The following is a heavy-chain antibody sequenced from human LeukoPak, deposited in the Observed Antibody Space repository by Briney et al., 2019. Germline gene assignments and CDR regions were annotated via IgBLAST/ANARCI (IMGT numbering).Heavy chain of an antibody. J-gene: IGHJ6*03. CDR1: GFTFSSYW. D-gene: IGHD6-6*01. Sequence: GGSLRLSCAASGFTFSSYWMHWVRQAPGKGLVWVSRINTDGSSTSYADSVKGRFTISRDNAKNSLYLQMNSLRAEDTALYHCARVGYSSSLYYYYYMDVWGKGTTVTVSS. CDR2: INTDGSST. V-gene: IGHV3-74*01. CDR3: ARVGYSSSLYYYYYMDV.